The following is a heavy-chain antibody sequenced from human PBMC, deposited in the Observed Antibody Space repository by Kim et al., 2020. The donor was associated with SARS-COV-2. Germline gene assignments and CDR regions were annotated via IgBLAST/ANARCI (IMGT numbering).Heavy chain of an antibody. D-gene: IGHD5-12*01. Sequence: GGSLRLSCSASGFTFGNYWMTWVRQSPGKGMEGVANIKLEGSQKKYVDSVKGRFTIPRGNAQNSLYLQMNRLRAEDTAVYYCVRDLYSGYDPSDYWGRGTLVPVS. CDR2: IKLEGSQK. V-gene: IGHV3-7*03. J-gene: IGHJ4*02. CDR3: VRDLYSGYDPSDY. CDR1: GFTFGNYW.